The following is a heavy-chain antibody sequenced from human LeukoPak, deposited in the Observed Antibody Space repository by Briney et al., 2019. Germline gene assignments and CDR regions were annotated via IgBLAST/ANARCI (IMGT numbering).Heavy chain of an antibody. D-gene: IGHD3-10*01. V-gene: IGHV1-69*04. J-gene: IGHJ5*02. CDR2: IIPILSIA. CDR1: GGTFSSYA. Sequence: ASVKVSCKASGGTFSSYAISWVRQAPGQGLEWRGRIIPILSIANYAQKFQGRVTITADKSTSTAYMELSSLRSEDTAAYYCARDGITMVTRNNWFDPWGQGTLVTVSS. CDR3: ARDGITMVTRNNWFDP.